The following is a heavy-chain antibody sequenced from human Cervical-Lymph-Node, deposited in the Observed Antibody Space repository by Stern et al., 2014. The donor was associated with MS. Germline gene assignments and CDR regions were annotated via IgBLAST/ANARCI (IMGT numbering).Heavy chain of an antibody. V-gene: IGHV4-59*08. Sequence: QVQLQESGPGLVKPSETLSLTCTVSGGSTSSYYWSWIRQPPGKGLEWIGYISSSGGTKDNPSLKSRVTISVDTSKNQFYTNLSPVTAADTAVYYCARGYTTSSGRPDYWGQGTLVTVSS. CDR1: GGSTSSYY. D-gene: IGHD6-6*01. CDR2: ISSSGGT. CDR3: ARGYTTSSGRPDY. J-gene: IGHJ4*02.